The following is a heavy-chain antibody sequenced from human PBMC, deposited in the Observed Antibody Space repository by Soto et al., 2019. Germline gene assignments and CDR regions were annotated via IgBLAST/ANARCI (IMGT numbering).Heavy chain of an antibody. CDR3: ARGGMYSSGWADYYYYGMDV. CDR2: ISAYNGNT. Sequence: ASVKASCKASGYTFTSYGISWVRQAPGQGLEWMGWISAYNGNTNYAQKFQGRVTMTTDTSTSTAYMELRSLRSDDTAVYYCARGGMYSSGWADYYYYGMDVWGQGTTVTVSS. D-gene: IGHD6-19*01. CDR1: GYTFTSYG. V-gene: IGHV1-18*01. J-gene: IGHJ6*02.